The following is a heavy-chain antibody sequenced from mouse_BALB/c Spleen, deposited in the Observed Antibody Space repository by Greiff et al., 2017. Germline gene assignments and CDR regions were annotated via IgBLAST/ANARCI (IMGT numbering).Heavy chain of an antibody. CDR1: GFSLTGYG. CDR3: AKEAIYDGYLFAY. CDR2: IWGDGST. Sequence: VKLQESGPGLVAPSQSLSITCTVSGFSLTGYGVNWVRQPPGKGLEWLGMIWGDGSTDYNSALKSRLSISKDNSKSQVFLKLNSLQTDDTATYYCAKEAIYDGYLFAYWGQGTLVTVSA. V-gene: IGHV2-6-7*01. J-gene: IGHJ3*01. D-gene: IGHD2-3*01.